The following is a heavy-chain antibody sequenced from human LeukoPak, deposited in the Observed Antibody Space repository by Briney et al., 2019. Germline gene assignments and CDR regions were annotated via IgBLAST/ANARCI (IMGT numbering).Heavy chain of an antibody. Sequence: GGSLRFSCAASGFTFSSYGMHWVRQAPGKGLEWVAFIRYDGSNKYYADSVKGRFTISRDNSENTLYLQMNSLRAEDTAVYYCAKDIGPMIVVVTFDYWGQGTLVTVSS. CDR2: IRYDGSNK. J-gene: IGHJ4*02. CDR3: AKDIGPMIVVVTFDY. CDR1: GFTFSSYG. V-gene: IGHV3-30*02. D-gene: IGHD3-22*01.